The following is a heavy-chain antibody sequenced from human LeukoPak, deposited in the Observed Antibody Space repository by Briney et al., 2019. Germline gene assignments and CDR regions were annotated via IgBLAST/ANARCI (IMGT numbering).Heavy chain of an antibody. D-gene: IGHD2-15*01. CDR1: GFTFSSYA. CDR2: ISGSGGST. CDR3: AKDYLVVVEGGFDY. J-gene: IGHJ4*02. Sequence: GGSLRLSCAASGFTFSSYAMSWVRQAPGPGMEWDSAISGSGGSTYYADSVKGRFTISRDNSKNTLYLQMNSLRAEDTAVYYCAKDYLVVVEGGFDYWGQGTLVTVSS. V-gene: IGHV3-23*01.